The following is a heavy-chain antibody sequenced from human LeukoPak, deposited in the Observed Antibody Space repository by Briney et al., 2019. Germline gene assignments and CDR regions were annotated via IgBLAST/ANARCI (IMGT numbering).Heavy chain of an antibody. CDR2: ISSSSSTI. D-gene: IGHD2-2*01. CDR3: ARPDCSSTSCYSGYYYYMDV. V-gene: IGHV3-48*04. J-gene: IGHJ6*03. Sequence: GGSLRLSCAASGFTFSSYSMNWVRQAPGKGLEWVSYISSSSSTIYYADSVKGRFTISRDNAKNSLYLQMNSLRAEDTAVYYCARPDCSSTSCYSGYYYYMDVWGKGTTVTVSS. CDR1: GFTFSSYS.